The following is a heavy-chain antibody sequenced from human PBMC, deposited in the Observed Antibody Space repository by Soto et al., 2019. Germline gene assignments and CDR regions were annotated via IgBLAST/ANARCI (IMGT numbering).Heavy chain of an antibody. CDR2: ISYDGNRE. D-gene: IGHD3-3*01. CDR1: GFTFSNYG. J-gene: IGHJ5*02. Sequence: QVQVVESGGGVVQPGRSLRLSCAASGFTFSNYGMHWVRQAPGKGLEWVAVISYDGNREYYIDSVKGRFTISRDNSENTVHLQMNSLRGEDTAVYYCAKDGDFLIFDGWLDAWGQGTLVTVSS. CDR3: AKDGDFLIFDGWLDA. V-gene: IGHV3-30*18.